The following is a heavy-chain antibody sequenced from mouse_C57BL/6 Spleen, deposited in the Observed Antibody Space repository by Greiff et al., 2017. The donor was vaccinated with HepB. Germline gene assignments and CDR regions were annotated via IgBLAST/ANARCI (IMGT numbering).Heavy chain of an antibody. D-gene: IGHD1-1*01. V-gene: IGHV1-64*01. CDR3: ARRGLRSDFDY. Sequence: VQLQQPGAELVKPGASVKLSCKASGYTFTSYWMHWVKQRPGQGLEWIGMIHPNSGSTNYNEKFKSKATLTVDKSSSTAYMQLSSLTSEDSAVYYCARRGLRSDFDYWGQGTTLTVSS. CDR1: GYTFTSYW. CDR2: IHPNSGST. J-gene: IGHJ2*01.